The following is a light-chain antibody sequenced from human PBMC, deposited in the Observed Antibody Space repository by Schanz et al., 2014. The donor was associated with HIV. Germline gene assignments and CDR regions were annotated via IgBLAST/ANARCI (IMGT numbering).Light chain of an antibody. V-gene: IGLV2-14*03. J-gene: IGLJ1*01. CDR3: CSYAGSSTYV. Sequence: QSALTQPASVSGSPGQSITISCTGSSSDVGTYNSVSWYHQHPGKAPKLIIYGVANRPSGVSHRFSGSKSGNTASLTISGLQAEDEADYYCCSYAGSSTYVFGTGTKLTVL. CDR2: GVA. CDR1: SSDVGTYNS.